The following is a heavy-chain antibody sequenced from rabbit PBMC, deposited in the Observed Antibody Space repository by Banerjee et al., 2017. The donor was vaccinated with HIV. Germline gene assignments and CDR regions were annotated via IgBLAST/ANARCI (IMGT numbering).Heavy chain of an antibody. V-gene: IGHV1S45*01. Sequence: QEQLVESRGGLVKPGASLTLTCKASGFDFSSDYDMCWVRQAPGKGLEWIACSYAGSSGSTYSAIWAKGRFTISKTSSTTVTLQMTSLTAADTATYFCARDTGSSFSSYGMDLWGPGTLVTVS. CDR2: SYAGSSGST. CDR1: GFDFSSDYD. CDR3: ARDTGSSFSSYGMDL. D-gene: IGHD8-1*01. J-gene: IGHJ6*01.